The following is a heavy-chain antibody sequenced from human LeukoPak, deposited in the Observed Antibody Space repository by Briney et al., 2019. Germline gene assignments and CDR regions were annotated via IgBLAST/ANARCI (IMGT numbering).Heavy chain of an antibody. CDR3: ARGILPNWFDP. CDR1: GFTVSSNY. V-gene: IGHV3-53*01. CDR2: IYSGGST. D-gene: IGHD3-9*01. J-gene: IGHJ5*02. Sequence: QPGGSLRLSWAASGFTVSSNYMSWVRQAAGKGLEWVSVIYSGGSTYYADSVKGRFTISRDNSKNTLYLQMNSLRAEDTAVYYCARGILPNWFDPWGQGTLVTVSS.